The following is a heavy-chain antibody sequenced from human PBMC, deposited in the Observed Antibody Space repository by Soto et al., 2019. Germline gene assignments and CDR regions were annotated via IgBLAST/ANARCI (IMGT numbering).Heavy chain of an antibody. CDR3: ARDVAVRRLDH. D-gene: IGHD6-6*01. Sequence: ASVKVSCKASGYTFTSYDINWVRQATGQGLEWMGWMNPNSGNTGYAQKFQGRVTMTRNTSISTAYMELSSLRSDDTAVYYCARDVAVRRLDHWGQGTLVTVSS. CDR1: GYTFTSYD. V-gene: IGHV1-8*01. J-gene: IGHJ4*02. CDR2: MNPNSGNT.